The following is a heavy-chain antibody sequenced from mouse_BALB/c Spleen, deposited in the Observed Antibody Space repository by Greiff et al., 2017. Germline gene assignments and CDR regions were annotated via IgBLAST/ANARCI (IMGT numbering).Heavy chain of an antibody. Sequence: EVQVVESGGGLVQPGGSLKLSCAASGFTFSSYTMSWVRQTPEKRLEWVAYISNGGGSTYYPDTVKGRFTISRDNAKNTLYLQMSSLKSEDTAMYYCARQEYGNYGFAYWGQGTLVTVSA. CDR2: ISNGGGST. V-gene: IGHV5-12-2*01. D-gene: IGHD2-10*02. CDR1: GFTFSSYT. CDR3: ARQEYGNYGFAY. J-gene: IGHJ3*01.